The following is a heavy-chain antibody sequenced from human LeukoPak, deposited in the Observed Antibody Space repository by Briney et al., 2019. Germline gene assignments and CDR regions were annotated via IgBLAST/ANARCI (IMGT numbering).Heavy chain of an antibody. CDR3: ARDTTYCGGDCYSPNLYYFDY. CDR1: GGTFSSYA. Sequence: SVKVSCKASGGTFSSYAISWVRQAPGQGLEWMGRIIPIFGTANYAQKFQGRVTITTDESTSTAYMELSSLRSEDTAVYYCARDTTYCGGDCYSPNLYYFDYWGQGTLVTVSS. CDR2: IIPIFGTA. D-gene: IGHD2-21*02. V-gene: IGHV1-69*05. J-gene: IGHJ4*02.